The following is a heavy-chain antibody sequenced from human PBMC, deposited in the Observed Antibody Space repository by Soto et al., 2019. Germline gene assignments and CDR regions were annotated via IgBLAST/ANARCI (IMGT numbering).Heavy chain of an antibody. V-gene: IGHV3-30*18. CDR3: AKDGWLQFGGFDY. CDR2: ISYDGSNK. Sequence: GGSLRLSCAASGFTFSSYGMHWVRQAPGKGLEWVAVISYDGSNKYYADSVKGRFTISRDNSKNTLYLQMNSLRAEDTAVYYCAKDGWLQFGGFDYWGQGTLVTVSS. CDR1: GFTFSSYG. J-gene: IGHJ4*02. D-gene: IGHD3-16*01.